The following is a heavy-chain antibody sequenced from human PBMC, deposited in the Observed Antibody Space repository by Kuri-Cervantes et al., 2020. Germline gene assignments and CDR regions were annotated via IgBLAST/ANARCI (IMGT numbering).Heavy chain of an antibody. CDR1: GGSISSSSYY. D-gene: IGHD3-22*01. V-gene: IGHV4-39*01. CDR3: ASNDSSGYYYYYFQH. Sequence: SETLSLTCTVSGGSISSSSYYWGWIRQPPGKGLEWIGSIYYSGSTYYNPSLKSRVTISADTSKNQFSLKLSSVTAADTAVYYCASNDSSGYYYYYFQHWGQGTLVTVSS. CDR2: IYYSGST. J-gene: IGHJ1*01.